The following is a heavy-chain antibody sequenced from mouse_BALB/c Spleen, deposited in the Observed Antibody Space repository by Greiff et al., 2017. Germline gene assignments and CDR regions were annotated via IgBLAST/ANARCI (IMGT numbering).Heavy chain of an antibody. D-gene: IGHD2-4*01. CDR3: ARHERLRRDAMDY. CDR1: GFAFSSYD. Sequence: EVQLVESGGGLVKPGGSLKLSCAASGFAFSSYDMSWVRQTPEKRLEWVAYISSGGGSTYYPDTVKGRFTISRDNAKNTLYLQMSSLKSEDTAMYYCARHERLRRDAMDYWGQGTSVTVSS. V-gene: IGHV5-12-1*01. CDR2: ISSGGGST. J-gene: IGHJ4*01.